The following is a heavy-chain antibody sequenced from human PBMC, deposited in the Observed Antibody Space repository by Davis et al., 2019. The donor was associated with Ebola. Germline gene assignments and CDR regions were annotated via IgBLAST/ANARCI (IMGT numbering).Heavy chain of an antibody. Sequence: GGSLRLSCAASGFTFSNAWMNWVRQAPGKGLEWVSYISSSGSTIYYADSVKGRFTISRDNAKNSLFLQMNSLRAEDTAVYYCARDRGVRGVIKDPFDYWGQGTLVTVSS. CDR1: GFTFSNAW. D-gene: IGHD3-10*01. CDR3: ARDRGVRGVIKDPFDY. J-gene: IGHJ4*02. CDR2: ISSSGSTI. V-gene: IGHV3-11*01.